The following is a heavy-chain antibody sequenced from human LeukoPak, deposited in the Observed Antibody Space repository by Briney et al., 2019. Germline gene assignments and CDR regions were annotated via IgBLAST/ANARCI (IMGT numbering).Heavy chain of an antibody. CDR1: GFTFSSYA. J-gene: IGHJ5*02. CDR2: VSGSGGST. V-gene: IGHV3-23*01. CDR3: AREANYDILTGYFDP. Sequence: GGSLRLSCAASGFTFSSYAMSWVRQAPGKGLEWVSAVSGSGGSTYYADSVKGRFTISRDNSKNTLYLQMNSLRAEDTAVYYCAREANYDILTGYFDPWGQGTLVTVSS. D-gene: IGHD3-9*01.